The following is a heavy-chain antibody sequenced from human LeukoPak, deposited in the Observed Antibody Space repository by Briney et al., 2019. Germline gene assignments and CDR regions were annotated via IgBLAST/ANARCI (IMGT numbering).Heavy chain of an antibody. D-gene: IGHD3-3*02. J-gene: IGHJ4*02. CDR1: GFTLSNYP. CDR3: AKAGVISGWDY. CDR2: IGEEKSGSWT. Sequence: GGSLRLSCAASGFTLSNYPMGWVRQAPVKGLEWLSAIGEEKSGSWTKSADSVKGRFTISRDNSEDTLYLQMDSLTVEDTAVYYCAKAGVISGWDYWGQGVLVTVSS. V-gene: IGHV3-23*01.